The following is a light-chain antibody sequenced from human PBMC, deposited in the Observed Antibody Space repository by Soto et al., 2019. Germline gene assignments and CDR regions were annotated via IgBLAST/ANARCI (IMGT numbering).Light chain of an antibody. J-gene: IGKJ1*01. Sequence: EIVMTQSPATLSVSQGERATLSCRDSQSVSSNLSWYQQKPGQGPRLLIYGASTWATGIPARFSGSGSGTEFTLTISSLQSEDFAVYYCQQYNNWPRTFCQGTNVDI. CDR1: QSVSSN. CDR2: GAS. CDR3: QQYNNWPRT. V-gene: IGKV3-15*01.